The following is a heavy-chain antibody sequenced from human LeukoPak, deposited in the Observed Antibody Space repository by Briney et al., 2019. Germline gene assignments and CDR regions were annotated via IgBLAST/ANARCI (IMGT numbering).Heavy chain of an antibody. CDR2: IRGHNGKT. D-gene: IGHD3-22*01. J-gene: IGHJ4*02. Sequence: ASVKVSCRASGYTFSDYAISWVRQAPGRGLEWMGWIRGHNGKTKYLEKFQGRVTMTTDKSTCNAYMELRSLRSDDTAVYYCARYFNNYDSSGDYYVTNYYFDYWGQGTLVTVSS. CDR1: GYTFSDYA. V-gene: IGHV1-18*01. CDR3: ARYFNNYDSSGDYYVTNYYFDY.